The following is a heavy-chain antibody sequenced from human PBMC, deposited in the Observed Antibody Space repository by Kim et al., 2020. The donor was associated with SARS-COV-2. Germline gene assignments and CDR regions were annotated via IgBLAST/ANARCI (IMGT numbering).Heavy chain of an antibody. J-gene: IGHJ4*02. D-gene: IGHD2-2*01. V-gene: IGHV3-30*01. Sequence: ADSVKGRLTSSIDDYKNQLYLQMNSLTAEDTAVYYCARGYTQDQLLTDVWGQGTLVTVSS. CDR3: ARGYTQDQLLTDV.